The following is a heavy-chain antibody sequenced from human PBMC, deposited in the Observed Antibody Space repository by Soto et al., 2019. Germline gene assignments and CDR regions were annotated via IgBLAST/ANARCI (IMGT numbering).Heavy chain of an antibody. J-gene: IGHJ4*02. Sequence: PSETLSLTCTVSGGSISSSSYYWGWIRQPPGKGLEWIGSIYYSGSTYYNPSLKSRVTISIDTSKNQFSLKLSSVTAADTAVYYCARGELNYYFNYWGQGTLVTVSS. CDR3: ARGELNYYFNY. CDR2: IYYSGST. CDR1: GGSISSSSYY. V-gene: IGHV4-39*07. D-gene: IGHD1-26*01.